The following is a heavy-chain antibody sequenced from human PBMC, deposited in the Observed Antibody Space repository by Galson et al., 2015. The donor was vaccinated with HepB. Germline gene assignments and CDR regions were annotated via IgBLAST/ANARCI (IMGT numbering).Heavy chain of an antibody. D-gene: IGHD3-10*01. CDR1: GYSFTRYW. Sequence: QSGAEVKKPGESLKISCKGSGYSFTRYWIGWVRQMPGKGLEWMGIIYPGDSDTRYSPSFQGQVTISADKSISTAYLQWSSLKASDTAMYYCARSKVPGAQYYYGMDVWGQGTTVTVSS. J-gene: IGHJ6*02. CDR2: IYPGDSDT. V-gene: IGHV5-51*01. CDR3: ARSKVPGAQYYYGMDV.